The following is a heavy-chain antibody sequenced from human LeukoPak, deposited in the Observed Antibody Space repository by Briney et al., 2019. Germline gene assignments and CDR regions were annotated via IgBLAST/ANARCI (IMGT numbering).Heavy chain of an antibody. V-gene: IGHV1-8*02. CDR3: ARRYSSNWDFDY. CDR1: GYTFTSYD. CDR2: VDPRSGNT. D-gene: IGHD6-13*01. J-gene: IGHJ4*02. Sequence: ASVKVSCKASGYTFTSYDINWVRQATGQGPEWLGWVDPRSGNTGCAQKFQDRVTMTSDTSINRAYMELSGLDFEDTPVYYCARRYSSNWDFDYWGQGTLITVSS.